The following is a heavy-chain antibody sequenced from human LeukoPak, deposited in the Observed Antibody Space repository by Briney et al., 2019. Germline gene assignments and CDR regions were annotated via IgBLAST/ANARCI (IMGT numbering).Heavy chain of an antibody. V-gene: IGHV3-7*01. D-gene: IGHD2-2*01. CDR1: RFTFSSYW. CDR2: IKQDGSEK. Sequence: PGGSLRLSCAASRFTFSSYWVSWVRQAPGKGLEWVANIKQDGSEKYYVDSVKGRFTISRDNAKNSLYLQMNSLRAEDTAVYYCAREVVVVPAAHYYYYYMDVWGKGTTVTVSS. CDR3: AREVVVVPAAHYYYYYMDV. J-gene: IGHJ6*03.